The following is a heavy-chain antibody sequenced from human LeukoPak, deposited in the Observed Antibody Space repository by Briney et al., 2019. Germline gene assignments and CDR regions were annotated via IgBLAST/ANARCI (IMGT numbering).Heavy chain of an antibody. Sequence: PGGSLRLSCAVSGFTFSDFWMNWVRQAPGKGLEWVASIKQDGSEKYYVDSVKGRFSISRDYAKNSLHLQMNSLRAEDTAVYYCARDHTVDGLVFDYWGQGILVTVSS. CDR2: IKQDGSEK. CDR3: ARDHTVDGLVFDY. V-gene: IGHV3-7*01. D-gene: IGHD6-19*01. CDR1: GFTFSDFW. J-gene: IGHJ4*02.